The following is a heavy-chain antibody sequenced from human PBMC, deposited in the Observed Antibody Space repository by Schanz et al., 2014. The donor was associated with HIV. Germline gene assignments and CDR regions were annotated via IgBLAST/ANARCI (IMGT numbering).Heavy chain of an antibody. Sequence: EVQLLESGGGLEQPGGSLRLSCAASGFNFNNYAMTWVRQAPGKGLEWVAVISGSGGSTYYADSVKGRFTISRDNSKNTLYLQLNSLRAEDTAVYYCAKPEYDSRGNSQSHFDSWGQGTLVTVSS. J-gene: IGHJ4*02. CDR3: AKPEYDSRGNSQSHFDS. V-gene: IGHV3-23*01. CDR2: ISGSGGST. CDR1: GFNFNNYA. D-gene: IGHD3-22*01.